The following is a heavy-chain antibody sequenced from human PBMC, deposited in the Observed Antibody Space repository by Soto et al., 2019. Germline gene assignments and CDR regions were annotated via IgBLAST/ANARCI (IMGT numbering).Heavy chain of an antibody. V-gene: IGHV3-33*01. CDR3: ARDFLSWGSYYYFGMDV. J-gene: IGHJ6*02. Sequence: QVQLEESGGGVVQPGRSLRLSCAASGLTFSRYAMHWVRQPPGKGLEWVAVIWYDGNKKYYANSVKGRFTISRDNSKNTLHLQMDSLRVEDTAVYYCARDFLSWGSYYYFGMDVWGRGTTVTVSS. CDR2: IWYDGNKK. CDR1: GLTFSRYA. D-gene: IGHD7-27*01.